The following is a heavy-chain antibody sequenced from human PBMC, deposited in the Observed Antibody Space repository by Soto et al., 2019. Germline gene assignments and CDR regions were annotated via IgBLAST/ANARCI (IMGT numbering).Heavy chain of an antibody. CDR3: ATIAAAGRWFDP. CDR1: GGSFSGYY. D-gene: IGHD6-13*01. J-gene: IGHJ5*02. CDR2: INHSGST. V-gene: IGHV4-34*01. Sequence: SETLSLTCAVYGGSFSGYYWSWIRQPPGKGLEWIGEINHSGSTNYNPSLKSRVTISVDTSKNQFSLKLSSVTAADTAVYYCATIAAAGRWFDPWGQGTLVTVSS.